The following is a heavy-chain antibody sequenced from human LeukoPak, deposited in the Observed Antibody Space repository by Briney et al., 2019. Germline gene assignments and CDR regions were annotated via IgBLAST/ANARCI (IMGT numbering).Heavy chain of an antibody. CDR1: GFTFSSYW. CDR2: IKQDGSEK. Sequence: PGGSLRLSCAASGFTFSSYWMSWVRQAPGKGLEWVANIKQDGSEKYYVDSVKGRFTISRDNAKNSLYLQMNSLRAEDTAVYYCARVMAAAGADHLDYWGQGTLVTASS. CDR3: ARVMAAAGADHLDY. V-gene: IGHV3-7*01. J-gene: IGHJ4*02. D-gene: IGHD6-13*01.